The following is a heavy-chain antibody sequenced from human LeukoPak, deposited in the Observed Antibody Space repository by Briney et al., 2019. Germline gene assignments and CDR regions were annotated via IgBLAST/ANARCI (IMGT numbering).Heavy chain of an antibody. Sequence: GRSLRLSCAASGFTFSSYAMHWVRQAPGKGLEWVAVISYDGSNKYYAVSVKGRFTISRDNSKNTLYLQMNSLRAEDTAVYYCATIAAAAPYWGQGTLVTVSS. V-gene: IGHV3-30-3*01. CDR2: ISYDGSNK. J-gene: IGHJ4*02. CDR1: GFTFSSYA. CDR3: ATIAAAAPY. D-gene: IGHD6-13*01.